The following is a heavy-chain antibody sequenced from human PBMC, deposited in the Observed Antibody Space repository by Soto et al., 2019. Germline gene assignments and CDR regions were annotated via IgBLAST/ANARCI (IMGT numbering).Heavy chain of an antibody. J-gene: IGHJ4*02. CDR3: AKVSLVGATSAAYDY. CDR2: ISYDGSNT. Sequence: QVQLVESGGGVVQPGRSLRLSCAASGFTFSSYGMHWVRQAPGKGLEWVAVISYDGSNTYYLDSVKGRFTISRDNSKSTMSLQMDSLRPEDTAVYYCAKVSLVGATSAAYDYWGQGTLVTVSS. V-gene: IGHV3-30*18. CDR1: GFTFSSYG. D-gene: IGHD1-26*01.